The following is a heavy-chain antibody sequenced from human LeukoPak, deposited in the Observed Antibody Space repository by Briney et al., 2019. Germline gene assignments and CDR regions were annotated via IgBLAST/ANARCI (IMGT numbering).Heavy chain of an antibody. CDR3: THYTVTTSFDY. D-gene: IGHD4-11*01. CDR2: IASKTDGGAT. CDR1: GLTVTNAW. Sequence: PGGSLRLSCSTSGLTVTNAWMNWVRQAPGEGLDWVGRIASKTDGGATDYAAPVKGRFTISRDDSKNTLFLQMNSLKTEDTAVYYCTHYTVTTSFDYWGQGTLVTVSS. J-gene: IGHJ4*02. V-gene: IGHV3-15*07.